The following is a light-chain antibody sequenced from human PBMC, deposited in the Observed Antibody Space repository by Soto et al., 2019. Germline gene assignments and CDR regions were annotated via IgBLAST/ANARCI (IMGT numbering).Light chain of an antibody. J-gene: IGKJ3*01. CDR2: TTS. CDR1: QSVTSSC. V-gene: IGKV3-20*01. CDR3: QQCGGSPLFS. Sequence: EIVLPQSPGTLSLSPGERATLSCTASQSVTSSCLAWYQRKPGQAPRLLIHTTSIRATDIPDKFSGSGSGTDFTLTISRLEPQDSAVYYCQQCGGSPLFSFGPGTRVDI.